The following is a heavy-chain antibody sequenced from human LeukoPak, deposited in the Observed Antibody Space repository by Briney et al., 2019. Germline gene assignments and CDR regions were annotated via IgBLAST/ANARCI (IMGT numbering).Heavy chain of an antibody. CDR3: ARDLSVNYYDSGRYYNARAFDV. V-gene: IGHV1-18*01. CDR2: ISAYNGNT. CDR1: GYTFTSYG. Sequence: ASVKVSCKASGYTFTSYGISWVRQAPGQGLEWMGWISAYNGNTNYAQKLQGRVTMTTDTSTSTAYMELRSLRADDTAVYYCARDLSVNYYDSGRYYNARAFDVWGQGTLVTVSS. D-gene: IGHD3-10*01. J-gene: IGHJ3*01.